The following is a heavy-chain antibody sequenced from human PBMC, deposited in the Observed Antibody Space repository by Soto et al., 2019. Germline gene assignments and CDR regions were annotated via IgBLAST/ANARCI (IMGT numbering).Heavy chain of an antibody. CDR2: ISNDGSKK. CDR1: GLTLIIYA. J-gene: IGHJ6*02. Sequence: QVQLVESGGGVVQPGKSLRLSCAASGLTLIIYAIHWVRQAPGKGLEWVAVISNDGSKKHYADSVKGRFTISRDDSENTVYLQMNSLRPDDKAVYYCANSSRSYYYYYGMDVWGQGTTVTVSS. V-gene: IGHV3-30*18. D-gene: IGHD6-6*01. CDR3: ANSSRSYYYYYGMDV.